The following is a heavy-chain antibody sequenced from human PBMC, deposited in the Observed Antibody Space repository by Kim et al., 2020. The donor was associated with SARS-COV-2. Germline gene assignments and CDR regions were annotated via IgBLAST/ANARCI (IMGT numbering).Heavy chain of an antibody. Sequence: GGSLRLSCAASGFTFSSYAMHWVRQAPGKGLEWVAVISYDGSNKYYADSVKGRFTISRDNSKNTLYLQMNSLRAEDTAVYYCARSDYYGEESDAFDIWG. V-gene: IGHV3-30-3*01. CDR2: ISYDGSNK. J-gene: IGHJ3*02. CDR3: ARSDYYGEESDAFDI. CDR1: GFTFSSYA. D-gene: IGHD3-10*01.